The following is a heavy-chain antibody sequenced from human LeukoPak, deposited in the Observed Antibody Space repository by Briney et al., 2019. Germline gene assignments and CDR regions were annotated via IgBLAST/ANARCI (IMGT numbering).Heavy chain of an antibody. J-gene: IGHJ5*02. CDR3: ARDSVQYSSGWYYGFDP. D-gene: IGHD6-19*01. CDR2: IYYSGST. CDR1: GDSISSYY. V-gene: IGHV4-59*01. Sequence: SETLSLTCAVSGDSISSYYWSWIRQPPGKGLEWIGNIYYSGSTNYNPSLKSRVTILVDTSKNQFSLKLSSVTAADTAVYYCARDSVQYSSGWYYGFDPWGQGTLVTVSS.